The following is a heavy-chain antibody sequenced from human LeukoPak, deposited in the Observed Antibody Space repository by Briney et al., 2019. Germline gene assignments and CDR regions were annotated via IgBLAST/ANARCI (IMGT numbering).Heavy chain of an antibody. J-gene: IGHJ3*02. Sequence: PSETLSLTCTVSGGSISSYYWSWIRQPPGKGLEWIGYSYYSGSTYYNPSLKSRVTISVDTSKNQFSLQLNSVTPDDTAVYYCAREGGDAFDIWGQGTMVTVSS. CDR3: AREGGDAFDI. V-gene: IGHV4-59*12. D-gene: IGHD3-16*01. CDR2: SYYSGST. CDR1: GGSISSYY.